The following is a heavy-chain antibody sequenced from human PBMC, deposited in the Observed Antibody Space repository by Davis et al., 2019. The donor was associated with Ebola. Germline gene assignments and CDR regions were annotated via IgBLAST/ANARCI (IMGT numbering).Heavy chain of an antibody. J-gene: IGHJ4*02. D-gene: IGHD6-6*01. CDR2: IIPIFGTA. V-gene: IGHV1-69*13. CDR3: AREVWYSSSALDY. CDR1: AGTFSSYA. Sequence: SVKVSCKASAGTFSSYAISWVRQAPGQGLEWMGGIIPIFGTANYAQKFQGRVTITADESTSTAYMELSSLRSEDTAVYYCAREVWYSSSALDYWGQGTLVTVSS.